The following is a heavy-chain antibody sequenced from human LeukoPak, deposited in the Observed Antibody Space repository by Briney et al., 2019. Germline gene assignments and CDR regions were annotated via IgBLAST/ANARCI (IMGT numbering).Heavy chain of an antibody. Sequence: GGSLRLSCAASGFTFSSYAMHWVRQAPGKGLEWVAVISYDGSNKYYADSVKGRFTISRDSSKNTLYLQMNSLRAEDTAVYYCARDMHYDILTGYSEAYYYYGMDVWGKGTTVTVSS. CDR3: ARDMHYDILTGYSEAYYYYGMDV. J-gene: IGHJ6*04. D-gene: IGHD3-9*01. CDR2: ISYDGSNK. V-gene: IGHV3-30*04. CDR1: GFTFSSYA.